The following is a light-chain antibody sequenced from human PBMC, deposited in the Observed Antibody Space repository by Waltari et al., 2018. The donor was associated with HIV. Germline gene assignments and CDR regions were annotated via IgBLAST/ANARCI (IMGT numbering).Light chain of an antibody. J-gene: IGKJ2*01. CDR1: QSVLYSSNNKSY. V-gene: IGKV4-1*01. CDR2: WAS. Sequence: DIVMTQSPDSLAVSLGERATINCKSSQSVLYSSNNKSYLTWYQQKPGQPPKLLIYWASTREFGVPDRFNGSGSGTDFTLTIRSRLAEDVAVYYCQQYFSTPYTFGQGTKLEIK. CDR3: QQYFSTPYT.